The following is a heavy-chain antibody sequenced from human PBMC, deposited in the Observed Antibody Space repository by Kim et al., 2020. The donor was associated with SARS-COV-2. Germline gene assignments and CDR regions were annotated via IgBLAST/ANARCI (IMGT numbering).Heavy chain of an antibody. CDR3: ARAAAASGTGGSY. Sequence: GGSLRLSCAASGFTFSSYWMHWVRQAPGKGLVWVSRINFDGSSTSYADSVKGRFTISRDNAKNTVYLQMNSLRAEDTAMYYCARAAAASGTGGSYWGQGALVTVSS. CDR1: GFTFSSYW. D-gene: IGHD6-13*01. CDR2: INFDGSST. V-gene: IGHV3-74*01. J-gene: IGHJ4*02.